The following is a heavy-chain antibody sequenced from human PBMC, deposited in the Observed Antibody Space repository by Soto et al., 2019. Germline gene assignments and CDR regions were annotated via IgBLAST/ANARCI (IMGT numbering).Heavy chain of an antibody. J-gene: IGHJ4*02. CDR3: AAGDFGSGSYYGGGGDY. V-gene: IGHV1-58*02. CDR1: GFTFTRSA. D-gene: IGHD3-10*01. Sequence: QMQLVQSGPEVKKPGTSVKVSCKASGFTFTRSAMQWVRQARGQRLEWIGWIVVGSGNTNYAQKFQERVTITRDMSKTTAYVELSSLRSEDTAVYYCAAGDFGSGSYYGGGGDYWGQGTLVTVSS. CDR2: IVVGSGNT.